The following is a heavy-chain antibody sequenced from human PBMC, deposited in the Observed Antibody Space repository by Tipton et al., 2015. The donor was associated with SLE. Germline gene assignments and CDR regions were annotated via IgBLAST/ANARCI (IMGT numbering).Heavy chain of an antibody. CDR1: GFTVSSNY. D-gene: IGHD3-22*01. J-gene: IGHJ3*01. Sequence: SLRLSCAASGFTVSSNYMSWVRQAPGKGLEWVSVICSGGSTYYADSVKGRFTISRDNSTNTLYLQMNSLRAEDTAVYYCARVLMPVGIPMIRGAFDPWGQGT. CDR3: ARVLMPVGIPMIRGAFDP. CDR2: ICSGGST. V-gene: IGHV3-66*01.